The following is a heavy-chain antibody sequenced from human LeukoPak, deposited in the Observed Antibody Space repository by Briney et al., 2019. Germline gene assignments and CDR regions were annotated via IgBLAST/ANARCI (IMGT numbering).Heavy chain of an antibody. Sequence: SETLSLTCTVSGGSFSSSDYYWGWIRQPPGKGLEWIGEINHSGSTNYNPSLKSRVTISVDTSKNQFSLKLSSVTAADTAVYYCARHGFQWLALRWFDPWGQGTLVTVSS. CDR1: GGSFSSSDYY. J-gene: IGHJ5*02. CDR3: ARHGFQWLALRWFDP. CDR2: INHSGST. V-gene: IGHV4-39*01. D-gene: IGHD6-19*01.